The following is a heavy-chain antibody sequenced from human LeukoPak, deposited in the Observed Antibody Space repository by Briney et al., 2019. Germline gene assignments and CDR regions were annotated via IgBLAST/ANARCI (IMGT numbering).Heavy chain of an antibody. Sequence: ASVKVSCTASGYTFTSYGISWVRQAPGQGLEWMGWISAYNGNTNYAQKLQGRVTMTTDTSTSTAYMGLRSLRSDDTAVYYCARVLRYCSGGSCYKSLDYWGQGTLVTVSS. CDR3: ARVLRYCSGGSCYKSLDY. CDR1: GYTFTSYG. D-gene: IGHD2-15*01. V-gene: IGHV1-18*01. J-gene: IGHJ4*02. CDR2: ISAYNGNT.